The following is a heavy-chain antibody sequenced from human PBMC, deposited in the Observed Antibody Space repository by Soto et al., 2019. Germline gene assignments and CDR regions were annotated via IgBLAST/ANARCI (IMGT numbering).Heavy chain of an antibody. CDR1: GYTFTSYY. CDR3: ARDRANYDFWSGIYPPDLRPTLFDY. Sequence: ASVTVSCTASGYTFTSYYIHWVRQAPGQGLEWMGIINPSGGSTSYAQKFQGRVTMTRDTSTSTVYMELSSLRSEDTAVYYCARDRANYDFWSGIYPPDLRPTLFDYWGQGTLVTVSS. V-gene: IGHV1-46*03. J-gene: IGHJ4*02. D-gene: IGHD3-3*01. CDR2: INPSGGST.